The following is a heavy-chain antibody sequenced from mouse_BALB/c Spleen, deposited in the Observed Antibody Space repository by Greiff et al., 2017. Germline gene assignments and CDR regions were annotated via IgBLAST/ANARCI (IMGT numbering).Heavy chain of an antibody. V-gene: IGHV5-6-2*01. J-gene: IGHJ2*01. CDR1: GFTFSSYY. CDR3: ARKGNSITTNYFDY. D-gene: IGHD1-2*01. Sequence: EVKLVESGGGLVKLGGSLKLSCAASGFTFSSYYMSWVRQTPEKRLELVAAINSNGGSTYYPDTVKGRFTISRDNAKNTLYLQMSSLKSEDTALYYCARKGNSITTNYFDYWGQGTTLTVSS. CDR2: INSNGGST.